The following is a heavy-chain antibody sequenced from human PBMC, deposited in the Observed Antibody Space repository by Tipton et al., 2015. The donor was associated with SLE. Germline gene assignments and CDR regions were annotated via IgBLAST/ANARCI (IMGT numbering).Heavy chain of an antibody. J-gene: IGHJ2*01. CDR2: VHSDGST. CDR1: GGSISSHY. CDR3: AREGVFSSGRLYVDL. D-gene: IGHD6-19*01. V-gene: IGHV4-59*11. Sequence: TLSLTCTVSGGSISSHYWSWIRQVPGKGLERIGYVHSDGSTSYHPSLESRVTISVDTSKNQFSLNLSFVTAADTAIYYCAREGVFSSGRLYVDLWGRGTLVTVSS.